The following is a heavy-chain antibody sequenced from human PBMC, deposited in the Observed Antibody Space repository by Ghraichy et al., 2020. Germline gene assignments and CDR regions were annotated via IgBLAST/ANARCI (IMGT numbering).Heavy chain of an antibody. V-gene: IGHV1-69*13. J-gene: IGHJ4*02. CDR1: GGTFSSYA. D-gene: IGHD1-1*01. CDR2: IIPIFGTA. CDR3: ASFYPYGTGTGVFDY. Sequence: SVKVSCKASGGTFSSYAISWVRQAPGQGLEWMGGIIPIFGTANYAQKFQGRVTITADESTSTAYMELSSLRSEDTAVYYCASFYPYGTGTGVFDYWGQGTLVTVSS.